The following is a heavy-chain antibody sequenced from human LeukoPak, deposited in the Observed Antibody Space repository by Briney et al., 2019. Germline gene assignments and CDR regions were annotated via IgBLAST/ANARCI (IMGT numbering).Heavy chain of an antibody. CDR3: ARTRFPSCTSASCGDGPFDI. J-gene: IGHJ3*02. Sequence: GVSVSLLCTACRFILSIYWMSCARRTPGEGLECVANIKQGGSEMFYVHSVEGRLTISRDNAKNSLFLQMHSLRAEDGSVYLWARTRFPSCTSASCGDGPFDIWGQGTTVTVS. D-gene: IGHD2-2*01. V-gene: IGHV3-7*01. CDR1: RFILSIYW. CDR2: IKQGGSEM.